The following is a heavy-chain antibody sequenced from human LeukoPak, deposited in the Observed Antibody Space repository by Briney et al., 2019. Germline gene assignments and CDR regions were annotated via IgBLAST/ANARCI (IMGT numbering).Heavy chain of an antibody. V-gene: IGHV4-59*08. CDR3: ARRAYGSGSFNRYHFDY. Sequence: SETLSLTCTVSGGSISNYYGSWFRKPPGKGLDWIGNIYYSGSTNYNPSLKSRVTISVDTSSNQFSLKLNSVTAADTAVYYCARRAYGSGSFNRYHFDYWGQGTLVAVSS. D-gene: IGHD3-10*01. CDR2: IYYSGST. CDR1: GGSISNYY. J-gene: IGHJ4*02.